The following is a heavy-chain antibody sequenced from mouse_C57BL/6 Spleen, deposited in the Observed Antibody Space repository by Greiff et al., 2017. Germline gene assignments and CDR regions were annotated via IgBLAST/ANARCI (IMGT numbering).Heavy chain of an antibody. CDR2: IWGGGST. CDR1: GFSLTSCG. J-gene: IGHJ4*01. Sequence: VQLQQSGPGLVAPSQSLSITCTVSGFSLTSCGVDWVRQPPGKGLEGLGVIWGGGSTNYNSALMSRLSISKDNSKSQVFLKMHSLQTDDTAMYYCAKHHDLLWLMDYWGQGTSVTVSS. CDR3: AKHHDLLWLMDY. D-gene: IGHD2-1*01. V-gene: IGHV2-9*01.